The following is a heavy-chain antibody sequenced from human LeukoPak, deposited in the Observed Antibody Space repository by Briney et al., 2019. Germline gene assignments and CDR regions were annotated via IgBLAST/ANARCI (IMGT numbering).Heavy chain of an antibody. Sequence: SETLSLTCTVSGGSISSYYWSWIRQPPGKGLEWIGYIYYSGSTSYNPSLKSRVAISVDTSKNQFSLKLSSVTAADTAVYYCARHDDSSGYYIPGFDYWGQGTLVTVSS. CDR2: IYYSGST. CDR3: ARHDDSSGYYIPGFDY. D-gene: IGHD3-22*01. CDR1: GGSISSYY. J-gene: IGHJ4*02. V-gene: IGHV4-59*08.